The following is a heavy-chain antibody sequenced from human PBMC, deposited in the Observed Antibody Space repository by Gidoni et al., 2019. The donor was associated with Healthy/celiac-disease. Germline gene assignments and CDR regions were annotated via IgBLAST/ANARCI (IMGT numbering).Heavy chain of an antibody. Sequence: VHLVQSGAEVKKPRSSVNVSCKASGGTFSSYAISWGRQAPGHGVELMGGIIPSFGTANYAQKFQGRVTITADKSTSTAYMELSSLRSEDTAVYYCARGKTDTAMDNYYYYMDVWGKGTTVTVSS. J-gene: IGHJ6*03. CDR2: IIPSFGTA. D-gene: IGHD5-18*01. CDR1: GGTFSSYA. V-gene: IGHV1-69*06. CDR3: ARGKTDTAMDNYYYYMDV.